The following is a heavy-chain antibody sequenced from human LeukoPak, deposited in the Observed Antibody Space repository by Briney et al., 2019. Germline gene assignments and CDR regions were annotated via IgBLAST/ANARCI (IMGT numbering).Heavy chain of an antibody. J-gene: IGHJ4*02. CDR1: GLTFSSYW. Sequence: GGSLRLSCAASGLTFSSYWMHWGRQAPGKGLVWVSRINGDGSSITYADSVKGRFTISRDNAKNTLYLQMNSLRVEDTAVYFCAREGRVSGYDFDCWGQGTLVTVSS. V-gene: IGHV3-74*03. CDR2: INGDGSSI. CDR3: AREGRVSGYDFDC. D-gene: IGHD5-12*01.